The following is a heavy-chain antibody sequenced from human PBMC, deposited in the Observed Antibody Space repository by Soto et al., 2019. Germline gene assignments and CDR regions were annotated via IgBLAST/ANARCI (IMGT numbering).Heavy chain of an antibody. CDR3: ARRPTKGWFDP. D-gene: IGHD2-2*01. J-gene: IGHJ5*02. CDR2: IYYSGST. Sequence: SETLSLTCTVSGGSISSSSYYWGWIRQPPGKGLEWIGSIYYSGSTYYNPSLKSRVTISVDTSKNQFSLKLSSVTAADTAVYYCARRPTKGWFDPWGQGTLVTVSS. V-gene: IGHV4-39*01. CDR1: GGSISSSSYY.